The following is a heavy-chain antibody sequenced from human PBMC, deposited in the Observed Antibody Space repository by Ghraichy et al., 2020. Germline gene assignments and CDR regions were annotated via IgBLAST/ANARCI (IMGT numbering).Heavy chain of an antibody. Sequence: GGSLRLSCAASGFTFSNAWMSWVRQAPGKGLEWVGRIKSKTDGGTTDYAAPVKGRFTISRDDSKNTLYLQMNSLKTEDTAVYYCTSLPGPARGWLAEDPDYWGQGTLVTVSS. J-gene: IGHJ4*02. CDR3: TSLPGPARGWLAEDPDY. V-gene: IGHV3-15*01. D-gene: IGHD6-19*01. CDR2: IKSKTDGGTT. CDR1: GFTFSNAW.